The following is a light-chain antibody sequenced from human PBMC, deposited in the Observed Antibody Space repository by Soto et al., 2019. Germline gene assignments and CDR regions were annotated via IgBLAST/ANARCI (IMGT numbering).Light chain of an antibody. CDR1: QTFSNSF. CDR2: GAS. CDR3: QQCGSSST. J-gene: IGKJ5*01. Sequence: EIVWTQSPGTRSLSPGERATLSCRASQTFSNSFLSWFQQIPGQAPRLLIYGASMRATGIPDRFSGSGSGTDFTLTFSRLDPEDFAVYYCQQCGSSSTFGHGTRLEI. V-gene: IGKV3-20*01.